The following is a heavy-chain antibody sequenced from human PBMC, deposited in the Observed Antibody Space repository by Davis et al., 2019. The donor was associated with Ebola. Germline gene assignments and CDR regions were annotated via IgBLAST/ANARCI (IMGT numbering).Heavy chain of an antibody. J-gene: IGHJ6*02. CDR3: AKGDYDFWSGYKAGRYGMDV. Sequence: GESLKISCAASGFTFSSYAMSWVRQAPGKGLEWVSSISSSSSYIYYADSVKGRFTISRDNAKNSLYLQMNSLRAEDTAVYYCAKGDYDFWSGYKAGRYGMDVWGQGTTVTVSS. D-gene: IGHD3-3*01. CDR2: ISSSSSYI. CDR1: GFTFSSYA. V-gene: IGHV3-21*01.